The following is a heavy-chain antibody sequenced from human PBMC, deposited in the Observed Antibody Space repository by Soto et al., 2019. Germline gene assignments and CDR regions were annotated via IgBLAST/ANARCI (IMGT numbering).Heavy chain of an antibody. D-gene: IGHD2-15*01. V-gene: IGHV3-30-3*01. CDR2: ISYDGSNK. J-gene: IGHJ4*02. CDR3: ARGMARYIPMVGGMGY. CDR1: GFTFSSYA. Sequence: QVQLVESGGGVVQPGRSLRLSCAASGFTFSSYAMHWVRQAPGKGLEWVAVISYDGSNKYYADSVKGRFTISRDNSKNTLYLQMNRLRAEDTAVYYCARGMARYIPMVGGMGYWGQGTLVTVSS.